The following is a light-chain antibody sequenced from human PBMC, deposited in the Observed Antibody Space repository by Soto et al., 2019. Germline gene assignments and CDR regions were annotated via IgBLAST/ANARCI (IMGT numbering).Light chain of an antibody. CDR1: QSISSY. CDR3: QQSYSTPRT. V-gene: IGKV1-39*01. Sequence: DIQMTQSPSSLSASVGDRVTITCRASQSISSYLNWYQQKPGKAPKLLIYAASSLQSGVPSRFSGRGSGTAFTLTISRLQPEDFATYYCQQSYSTPRTFGQGTKVEIQ. CDR2: AAS. J-gene: IGKJ1*01.